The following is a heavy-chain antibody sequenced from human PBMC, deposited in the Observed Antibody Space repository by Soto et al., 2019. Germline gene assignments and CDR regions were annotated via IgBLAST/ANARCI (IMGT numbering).Heavy chain of an antibody. D-gene: IGHD6-25*01. CDR1: GFSVSYNY. J-gene: IGHJ5*02. Sequence: GGSLRLSCVPSGFSVSYNYVTWVRQAPGKGLEWVSVIYSGGETHYADSVKGRFTTSRDNSRNTVYLQMNSLRVEDTAVYFCAKRGRIAATGPNWLDPWGQGTLVTVSS. CDR2: IYSGGET. CDR3: AKRGRIAATGPNWLDP. V-gene: IGHV3-66*01.